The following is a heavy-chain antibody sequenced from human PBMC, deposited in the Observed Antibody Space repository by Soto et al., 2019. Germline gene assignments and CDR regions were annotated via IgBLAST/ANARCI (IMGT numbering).Heavy chain of an antibody. CDR2: VSYDGITK. Sequence: PGGSLRLSCAASGFTFRSYPMHWVRRAPGKGLEWVAIVSYDGITKYADSVKGRFTISRDNSNNTLFLQMNSLRTEDTAVYYCTKEGLFWSGSFDSWGQGTLVTVSS. D-gene: IGHD3-3*01. CDR3: TKEGLFWSGSFDS. V-gene: IGHV3-30-3*02. J-gene: IGHJ4*02. CDR1: GFTFRSYP.